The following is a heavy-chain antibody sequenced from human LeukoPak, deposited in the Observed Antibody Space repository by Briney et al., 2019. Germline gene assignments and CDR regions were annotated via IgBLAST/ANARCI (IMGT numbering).Heavy chain of an antibody. CDR2: ISYDGSNK. D-gene: IGHD2/OR15-2a*01. CDR3: AKDKGRFVEYYFDY. Sequence: GRSLRLSCAASGFTFSSYGMHWVRQAPGKGLEWVAVISYDGSNKYYADSVKGRFTISRDNSKNTLYLQMNSLRAEDTAVYYCAKDKGRFVEYYFDYWGQGTLVTVSS. V-gene: IGHV3-30*18. CDR1: GFTFSSYG. J-gene: IGHJ4*02.